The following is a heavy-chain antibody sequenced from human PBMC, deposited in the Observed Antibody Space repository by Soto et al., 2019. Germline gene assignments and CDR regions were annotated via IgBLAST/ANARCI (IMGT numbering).Heavy chain of an antibody. Sequence: SETLSLTCTVSDGSISSYYWSWIRQPPGKGLEWIGYIYYSGSTNYNPSLKSRVTISVDTSKNQFSLKLSSVTAADTAVYYCARRSGSWSSRTHYYYYMDVWGKGTTVTVSS. CDR1: DGSISSYY. CDR3: ARRSGSWSSRTHYYYYMDV. D-gene: IGHD6-13*01. V-gene: IGHV4-59*08. J-gene: IGHJ6*03. CDR2: IYYSGST.